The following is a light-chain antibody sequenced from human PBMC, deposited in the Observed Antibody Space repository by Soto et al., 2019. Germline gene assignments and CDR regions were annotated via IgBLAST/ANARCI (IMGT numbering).Light chain of an antibody. Sequence: QSALTQPASVSWSPGQSITISCTGTSSDVGSYNLVSWYQQHPGKAPNLMLYEGSKRPSGVSNRFSGSKSGNTASLTISGLQAEDEADYYCCSYVGSRTLVFGGGTKVTVL. CDR1: SSDVGSYNL. CDR2: EGS. V-gene: IGLV2-23*01. CDR3: CSYVGSRTLV. J-gene: IGLJ2*01.